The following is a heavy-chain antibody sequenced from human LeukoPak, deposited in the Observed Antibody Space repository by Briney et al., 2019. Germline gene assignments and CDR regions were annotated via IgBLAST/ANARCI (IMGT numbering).Heavy chain of an antibody. V-gene: IGHV3-23*01. D-gene: IGHD3-16*01. CDR1: GFTFSSYA. J-gene: IGHJ6*02. Sequence: GGSLRLSCAASGFTFSSYAMSWVRQAPGKGLEWVSAISGSGGSTYYAGSVKGRFTISRDNSKNTLYLQMNSLRAEDTAVYYCAKVSGTSLGPYYYNGMDVWGQGTTVTVSS. CDR2: ISGSGGST. CDR3: AKVSGTSLGPYYYNGMDV.